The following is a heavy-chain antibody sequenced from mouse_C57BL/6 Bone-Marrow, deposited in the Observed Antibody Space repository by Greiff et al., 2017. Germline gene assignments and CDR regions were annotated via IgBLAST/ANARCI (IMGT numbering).Heavy chain of an antibody. V-gene: IGHV1-15*01. CDR1: GYTFTDYE. J-gene: IGHJ2*01. D-gene: IGHD1-2*01. CDR3: TRSRAITPGY. Sequence: QVQLQQSGAELVRPGASVTLSCKASGYTFTDYEMHWVKQTPVHGLEWIGAIDPETGGTAYNQKFKGKAILTADKSSSTADMELRSLTSEDSAVYYCTRSRAITPGYWGQGTTLTVSS. CDR2: IDPETGGT.